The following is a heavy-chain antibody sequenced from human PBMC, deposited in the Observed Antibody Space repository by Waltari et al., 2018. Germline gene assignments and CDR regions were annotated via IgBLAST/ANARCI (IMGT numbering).Heavy chain of an antibody. J-gene: IGHJ4*02. Sequence: EVQLVESGGGLVKPGGSLSLSGAASGFSVSSDNMNWVRQAPGKGLEWVSTISSGSNYKYYEGSARGRFTISRDNAKNSLYLQMNSLRAEDTAVCYCARDRDSQGVYLGVADYWGQGALVTVSS. CDR1: GFSVSSDN. CDR3: ARDRDSQGVYLGVADY. D-gene: IGHD6-13*01. V-gene: IGHV3-21*01. CDR2: ISSGSNYK.